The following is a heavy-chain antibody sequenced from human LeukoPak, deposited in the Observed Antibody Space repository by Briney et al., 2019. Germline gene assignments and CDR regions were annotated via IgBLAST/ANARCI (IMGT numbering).Heavy chain of an antibody. Sequence: GESLKISCKGSGYSFTSYWIGWVRQMPGKGLEWMGIIYPGDSDTRYSPSFQGQVTISADKSISTAYLQWSSLKASDTAMYYCARRTYSGCYYINYYFDYWGQGTLVTVSS. CDR1: GYSFTSYW. CDR2: IYPGDSDT. J-gene: IGHJ4*02. D-gene: IGHD1-26*01. CDR3: ARRTYSGCYYINYYFDY. V-gene: IGHV5-51*01.